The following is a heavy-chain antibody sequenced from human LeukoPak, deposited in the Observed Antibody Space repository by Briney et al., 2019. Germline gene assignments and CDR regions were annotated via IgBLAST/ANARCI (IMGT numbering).Heavy chain of an antibody. J-gene: IGHJ6*02. V-gene: IGHV4-39*07. D-gene: IGHD3-22*01. CDR3: AGQRTYYYDSSGSGMDV. CDR2: IYYSGST. Sequence: SETLSLTCTVSGGSISSSSYYWGWIRQPPGKGLEWIGSIYYSGSTYYNPSLKSRVTISVDTSKNQFSLKLSSVTAADTAVYYCAGQRTYYYDSSGSGMDVWGQGTTVTVSS. CDR1: GGSISSSSYY.